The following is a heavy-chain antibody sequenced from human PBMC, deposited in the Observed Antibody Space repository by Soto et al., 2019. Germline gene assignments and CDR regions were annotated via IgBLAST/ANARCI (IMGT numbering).Heavy chain of an antibody. V-gene: IGHV3-23*01. CDR3: TQGAHLDY. CDR2: ISGSGGST. J-gene: IGHJ4*02. CDR1: VFTFSSYA. Sequence: GGSLRLSCAASVFTFSSYAMSWVRQAPGKGLEWVSAISGSGGSTYYADSVKGRFTISRDNSKNMLYLQMNSLRAEDTALYCCTQGAHLDYWGQGTLVTVSS. D-gene: IGHD3-16*01.